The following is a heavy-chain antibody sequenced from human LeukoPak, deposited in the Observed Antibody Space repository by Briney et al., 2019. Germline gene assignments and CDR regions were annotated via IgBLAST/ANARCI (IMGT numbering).Heavy chain of an antibody. V-gene: IGHV3-21*01. Sequence: PGGSLRVSCAASGFTFSSYSMNWVRQAPGKGLEWVSSISSSSRYIYYADSVKGRFTISRDNAKNSLYLQMNSLRAEDTAVYYCARAIAAAANRLSYYYYGMDVWGQGTTVTVSS. CDR3: ARAIAAAANRLSYYYYGMDV. CDR2: ISSSSRYI. D-gene: IGHD6-13*01. CDR1: GFTFSSYS. J-gene: IGHJ6*02.